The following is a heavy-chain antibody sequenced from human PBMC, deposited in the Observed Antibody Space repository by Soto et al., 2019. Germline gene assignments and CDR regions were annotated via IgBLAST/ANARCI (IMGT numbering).Heavy chain of an antibody. J-gene: IGHJ6*02. CDR2: INHCGGT. V-gene: IGHV4-34*02. CDR3: ARDRQYYQFWSGCQNEGPCAMDV. D-gene: IGHD3-3*02. Sequence: QVQLQQWGAGLLKPSETLSLTCAVYGGSFSGYYWTWIRQAPGKGLEWIGEINHCGGTNYNPSLKRRVTISVDTSKNQFSLILYSVTAADTAVYYCARDRQYYQFWSGCQNEGPCAMDVWGQGTTVTVSS. CDR1: GGSFSGYY.